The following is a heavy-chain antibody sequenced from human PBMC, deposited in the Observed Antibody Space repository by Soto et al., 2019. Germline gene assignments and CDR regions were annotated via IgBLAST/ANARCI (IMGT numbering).Heavy chain of an antibody. CDR1: VGSISGSY. Sequence: SETLSLTCSFSVGSISGSYWSWIRQSPGKGLEWLGYVYYTGSTNYSPSLRSRVSISVDTSKNEFSLRLSSVTAADTAVYFCARSVAVPGAHIDYWGQGTQVTVSS. CDR2: VYYTGST. D-gene: IGHD6-19*01. CDR3: ARSVAVPGAHIDY. V-gene: IGHV4-59*01. J-gene: IGHJ4*02.